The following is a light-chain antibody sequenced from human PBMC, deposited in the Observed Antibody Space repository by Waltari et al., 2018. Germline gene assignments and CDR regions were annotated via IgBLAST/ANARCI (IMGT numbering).Light chain of an antibody. CDR2: STG. J-gene: IGLJ3*02. CDR1: TGAVTSGFY. V-gene: IGLV7-43*01. CDR3: LLYYGGALWV. Sequence: QTVVTQEPSLTVSPGGTVTLTCASSTGAVTSGFYPTWFQQKPGQAPRALIYSTGDKYSWTPARFSGSLLGGKAALTLSGVQPEDEAEYYCLLYYGGALWVFGGGTKLTVL.